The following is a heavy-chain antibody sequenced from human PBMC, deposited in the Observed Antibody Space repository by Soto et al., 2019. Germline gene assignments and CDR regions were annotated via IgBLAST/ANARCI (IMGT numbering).Heavy chain of an antibody. J-gene: IGHJ3*02. D-gene: IGHD6-19*01. CDR2: ISAYNGNT. CDR3: ARDRWGRGWRGTDSFDI. V-gene: IGHV1-18*01. Sequence: ASVKVSCKASGYTFTSYGISWVRQAPGQGLEWMGWISAYNGNTNYAQKLQGRVTMTTDTSTSTAYMELRSLRSDDTAVYYCARDRWGRGWRGTDSFDIWGQGTMVTVSS. CDR1: GYTFTSYG.